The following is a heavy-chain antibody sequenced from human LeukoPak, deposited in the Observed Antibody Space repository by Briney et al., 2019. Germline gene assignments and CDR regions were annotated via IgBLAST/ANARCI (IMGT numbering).Heavy chain of an antibody. Sequence: KPSETLSLTCTVSGDSISSYYWSWIRQPAGKGLEWIGRIYTDGITNYNPSVKSRVTMSVDRSKNQFSLKLSSVTAADTAVYYCARRGGRTWDVWGKGTTVTISS. J-gene: IGHJ6*04. CDR3: ARRGGRTWDV. CDR1: GDSISSYY. CDR2: IYTDGIT. V-gene: IGHV4-4*07. D-gene: IGHD3-10*01.